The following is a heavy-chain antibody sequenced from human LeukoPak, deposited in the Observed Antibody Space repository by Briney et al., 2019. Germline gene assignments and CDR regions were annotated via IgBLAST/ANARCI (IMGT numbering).Heavy chain of an antibody. CDR2: IYSGGST. D-gene: IGHD5-12*01. J-gene: IGHJ4*02. Sequence: GGSLRLSCAASGFTFSSYAMSWVRQAPGKGLEWVSVIYSGGSTYYADSVKGRFTISRDNSKNTLYLQMNSLRAEDTAVYYCARDGGGYDSRFDYWGQGTLVTVSS. CDR3: ARDGGGYDSRFDY. CDR1: GFTFSSYA. V-gene: IGHV3-53*01.